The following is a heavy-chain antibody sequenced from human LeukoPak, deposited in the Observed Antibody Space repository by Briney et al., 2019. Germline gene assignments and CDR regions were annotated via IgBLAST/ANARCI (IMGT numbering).Heavy chain of an antibody. J-gene: IGHJ3*02. V-gene: IGHV4-59*01. CDR3: ARGPVGGATYYDGDAFDI. Sequence: PSETLSLTCTVSGGSISSYYWGWIRQPPGKGLEWIGSIYYSGSTNYNPSLKSRVTISVDTSKNQFSLKLSSVTAVDTAVYYCARGPVGGATYYDGDAFDIWGQGTMVTVSS. CDR2: IYYSGST. CDR1: GGSISSYY. D-gene: IGHD1-26*01.